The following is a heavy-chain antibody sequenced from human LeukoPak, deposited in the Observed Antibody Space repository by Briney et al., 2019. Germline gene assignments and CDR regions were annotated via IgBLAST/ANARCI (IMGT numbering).Heavy chain of an antibody. D-gene: IGHD6-19*01. CDR2: IWYDGSNK. CDR1: GFTFSSYG. V-gene: IGHV3-33*01. J-gene: IGHJ4*02. Sequence: GGSLRLSCAASGFTFSSYGMHWVRQAPGKGLEWVATIWYDGSNKYYADSVKGRFTISRDNSKNTLYLQMNSLRAEDTAVYYCARDRGSGWYNFFDDWGQGTLVTVSS. CDR3: ARDRGSGWYNFFDD.